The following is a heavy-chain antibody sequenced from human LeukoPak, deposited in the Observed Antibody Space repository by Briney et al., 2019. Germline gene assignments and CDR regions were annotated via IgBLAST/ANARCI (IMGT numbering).Heavy chain of an antibody. J-gene: IGHJ6*04. CDR2: IIPIFGTA. V-gene: IGHV1-69*13. CDR1: GGTFISYA. D-gene: IGHD6-19*01. Sequence: ASVKVSCKASGGTFISYAISWVRQAPGQGLEWMGGIIPIFGTANYAQKFQGRVTITADESTSTAYMELSSLRSEDTAMYYCARDPDPESYSSGWFGVSGMDVWGKGTTVTVSS. CDR3: ARDPDPESYSSGWFGVSGMDV.